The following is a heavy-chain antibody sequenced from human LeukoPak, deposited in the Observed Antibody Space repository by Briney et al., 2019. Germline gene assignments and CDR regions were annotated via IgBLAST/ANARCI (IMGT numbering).Heavy chain of an antibody. CDR1: GFTFSSCA. Sequence: GGSLRLSCSASGFTFSSCAMRWVRQAPGKGLEWVSVIYSGTKTYYADSVKGRFTISRDNSKNTLYLQMNSLRAEDTAVYYCARGDGSFDYWGQGILVTVSS. D-gene: IGHD5-24*01. CDR3: ARGDGSFDY. J-gene: IGHJ4*02. CDR2: IYSGTKT. V-gene: IGHV3-53*01.